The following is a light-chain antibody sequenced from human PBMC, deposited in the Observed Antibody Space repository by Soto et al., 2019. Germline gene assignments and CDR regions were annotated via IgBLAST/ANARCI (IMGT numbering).Light chain of an antibody. CDR2: EVS. Sequence: QSVLTQPASGSGFPGQSITISCTRTSSDVGSYNFVSWYQQHPGKVPKVMIYEVSKRPSGVSDRFSGSKPGNTASLTISGLQAEDEADYYCCADAGRSTYVFGTGTKVTVL. CDR1: SSDVGSYNF. CDR3: CADAGRSTYV. J-gene: IGLJ1*01. V-gene: IGLV2-23*02.